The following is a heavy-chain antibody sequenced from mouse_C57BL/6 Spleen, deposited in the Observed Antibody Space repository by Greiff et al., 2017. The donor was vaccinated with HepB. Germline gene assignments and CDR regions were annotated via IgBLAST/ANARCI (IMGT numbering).Heavy chain of an antibody. V-gene: IGHV5-17*01. CDR3: ARRSSYYYGSSVDY. CDR1: GFTFSDYG. J-gene: IGHJ2*01. CDR2: ISSGSSTI. D-gene: IGHD1-1*01. Sequence: EVKLVESGGGLVKPGGSLKLSCAASGFTFSDYGMHWVRQAPEKGLEWVAYISSGSSTIYYADTVKGRFTISRDNAKNTRFLQMTSLRSEDTAMYYCARRSSYYYGSSVDYWGQGTTLTVSS.